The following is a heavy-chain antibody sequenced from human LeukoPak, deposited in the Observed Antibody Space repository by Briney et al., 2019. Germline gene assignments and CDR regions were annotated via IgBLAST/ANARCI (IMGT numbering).Heavy chain of an antibody. V-gene: IGHV3-48*01. CDR1: GFTFSGAW. CDR2: ISSSSSTI. J-gene: IGHJ3*02. CDR3: AEGGNYYDSSGSDALDI. D-gene: IGHD3-22*01. Sequence: GGSLRLSCTASGFTFSGAWMNWVRQAPGKWLEWVSYISSSSSTIYYADSVKSRFTISRDNAKNSLYLQMNSLRAEDTAVYYCAEGGNYYDSSGSDALDIWGQGTMVTVSS.